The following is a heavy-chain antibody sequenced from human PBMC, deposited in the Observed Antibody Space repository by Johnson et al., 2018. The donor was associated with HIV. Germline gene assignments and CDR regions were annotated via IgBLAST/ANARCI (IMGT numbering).Heavy chain of an antibody. D-gene: IGHD6-19*01. CDR1: GFSVSSAY. J-gene: IGHJ3*02. Sequence: VQLVESGGGLVPPGGSLRLSCVASGFSVSSAYMSWVRQAPGKGLEWVSLIYSGGRTSYADSVKGRFTISRDNSKNTLYLQMNNLRAEDTAIFYCARARAGAFDIWGQGTMVTVSS. CDR2: IYSGGRT. V-gene: IGHV3-66*02. CDR3: ARARAGAFDI.